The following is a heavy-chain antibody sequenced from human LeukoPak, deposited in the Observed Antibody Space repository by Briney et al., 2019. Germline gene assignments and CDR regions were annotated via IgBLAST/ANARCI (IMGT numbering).Heavy chain of an antibody. CDR3: AVGPHGIEVAGAY. CDR2: IYHSGST. D-gene: IGHD6-19*01. CDR1: SHSISSPYY. J-gene: IGHJ4*02. Sequence: SETLSLICTVSSHSISSPYYWGWIRQAPGKGLEWIGNIYHSGSTYYNPFLKSRVTISLDTSKNQFSLKLNSVTATDTAVYYCAVGPHGIEVAGAYWGQGNLVTVSS. V-gene: IGHV4-38-2*02.